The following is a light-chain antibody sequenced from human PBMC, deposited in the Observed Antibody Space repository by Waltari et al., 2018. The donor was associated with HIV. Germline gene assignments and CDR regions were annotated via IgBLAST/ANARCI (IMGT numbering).Light chain of an antibody. V-gene: IGLV2-8*01. CDR1: SSDIGAYDS. CDR2: EVT. Sequence: QSALTQPPSASGSLGPSVTISCPGSSSDIGAYDSVSWFQQHPRSGPKLLLYEVTRRPSTVSDRFSGSRSGSTAFLTVAGLQPDDEATYFCSSYGDSLRVLFGGGTNVTVL. J-gene: IGLJ3*02. CDR3: SSYGDSLRVL.